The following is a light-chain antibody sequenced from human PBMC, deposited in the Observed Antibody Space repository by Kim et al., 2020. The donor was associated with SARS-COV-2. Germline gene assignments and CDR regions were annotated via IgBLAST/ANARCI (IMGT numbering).Light chain of an antibody. CDR2: DVS. J-gene: IGLJ3*02. CDR3: SSYTASNSWV. Sequence: QSALTQPASVSGSPGQSITISCTGTSSDVGGYNYVSWYQQHPGKAPKLMLYDVSKRPSGVSNRFSGSKSGNTASLTISGLQAEDEADYYCSSYTASNSWVFGGGTKLAVL. CDR1: SSDVGGYNY. V-gene: IGLV2-14*03.